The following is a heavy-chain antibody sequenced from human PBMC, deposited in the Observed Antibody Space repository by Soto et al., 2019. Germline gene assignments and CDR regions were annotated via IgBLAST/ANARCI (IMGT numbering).Heavy chain of an antibody. CDR3: ARDSAGSGWRYNWCDS. CDR1: GFTFSSYA. J-gene: IGHJ5*01. CDR2: ISYDGSNK. Sequence: GGSLRLSCAASGFTFSSYAMHWVRQAPGKGLEWVAVISYDGSNKYYADSVKGRFTISRDNSKNTLYLQMNRLRAEDTAVYYCARDSAGSGWRYNWCDSMCEGTLATVPS. D-gene: IGHD6-19*01. V-gene: IGHV3-30-3*01.